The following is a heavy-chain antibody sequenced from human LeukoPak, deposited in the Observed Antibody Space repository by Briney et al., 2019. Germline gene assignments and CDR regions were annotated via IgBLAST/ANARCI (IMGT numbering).Heavy chain of an antibody. CDR3: ARKMKTGDRVGTFDI. V-gene: IGHV3-21*01. J-gene: IGHJ3*02. Sequence: GGSLRLSCAASGFTFSSHNMDWVRQAPMKGLEWVSSIGTDGSYIYYADSVQGRFTISRDNAKNSLYLQMNSLTAEDTAVYYCARKMKTGDRVGTFDIWGQGTMVTVSS. D-gene: IGHD1-1*01. CDR1: GFTFSSHN. CDR2: IGTDGSYI.